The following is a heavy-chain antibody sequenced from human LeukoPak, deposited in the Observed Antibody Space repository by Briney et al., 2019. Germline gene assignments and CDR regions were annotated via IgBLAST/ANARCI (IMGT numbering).Heavy chain of an antibody. CDR3: ARDGGGSSYYYYYYMDV. CDR1: GGSFSGYY. V-gene: IGHV4-34*01. Sequence: PSETLSLTCAVYGGSFSGYYWSWIRQPPGKGLEWIGEINHSGSTNYNPSLKSRVTISVDTSKNQFSLKLSSVTAADTAVYYCARDGGGSSYYYYYYMDVWGKGTTVTVSS. D-gene: IGHD1-26*01. J-gene: IGHJ6*03. CDR2: INHSGST.